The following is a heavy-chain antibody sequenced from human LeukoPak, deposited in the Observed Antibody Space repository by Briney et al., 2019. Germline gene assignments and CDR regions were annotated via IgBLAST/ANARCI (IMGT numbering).Heavy chain of an antibody. CDR1: GFTFSSYR. CDR2: ISYDGSNK. CDR3: AKALGGGVVPAALDY. J-gene: IGHJ4*02. D-gene: IGHD2-2*01. Sequence: PGRSLRLSCAASGFTFSSYRMHWVRQAPGKGLEWVAVISYDGSNKYYADSVKGRFTISSDNSKNTLYLQMNSLRAEDTAVYYCAKALGGGVVPAALDYWGQGTLVTVSS. V-gene: IGHV3-30*18.